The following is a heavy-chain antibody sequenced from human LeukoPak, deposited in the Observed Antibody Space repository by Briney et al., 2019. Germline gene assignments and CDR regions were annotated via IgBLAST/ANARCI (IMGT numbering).Heavy chain of an antibody. Sequence: PGGSLRLSCAASGFTVSSNYMSWVRQAPGKRLEWVSVIYSGGSTYYADSVKGRFTISRDNSKNTLYLQMNSLRAEDTAVYYCARDLSSDIDYWGQGTLVTVSS. CDR2: IYSGGST. J-gene: IGHJ4*02. CDR3: ARDLSSDIDY. D-gene: IGHD6-13*01. V-gene: IGHV3-53*01. CDR1: GFTVSSNY.